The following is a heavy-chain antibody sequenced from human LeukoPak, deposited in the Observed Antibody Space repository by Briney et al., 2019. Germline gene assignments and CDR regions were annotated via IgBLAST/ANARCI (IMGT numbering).Heavy chain of an antibody. CDR3: ARANYDSSGYPYFDY. Sequence: PGGSLRLSCAASGFTFSSYDVHWVRQATGKGLEWVSAIGTAGDTYYPGSVKGRFTISRENAKNSLYLQMNSLRAGDTAVYYCARANYDSSGYPYFDYWGQGTLVTVSS. J-gene: IGHJ4*02. V-gene: IGHV3-13*01. D-gene: IGHD3-22*01. CDR1: GFTFSSYD. CDR2: IGTAGDT.